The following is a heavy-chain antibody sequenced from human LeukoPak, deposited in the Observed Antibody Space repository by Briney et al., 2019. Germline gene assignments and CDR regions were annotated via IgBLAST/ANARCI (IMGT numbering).Heavy chain of an antibody. V-gene: IGHV4-34*01. J-gene: IGHJ4*02. Sequence: PSETLSLTCAVYGGSFSDYYWSWIRQPPGEGLEWIGEVHLSGRTNYNPSLESRVTMSVDMSENHISLKLTSVTAADTAVYYCAREGGPYRPLDYSGQGTLVTVSS. CDR1: GGSFSDYY. CDR3: AREGGPYRPLDY. CDR2: VHLSGRT.